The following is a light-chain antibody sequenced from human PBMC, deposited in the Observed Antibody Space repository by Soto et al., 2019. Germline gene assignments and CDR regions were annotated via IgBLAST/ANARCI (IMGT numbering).Light chain of an antibody. CDR2: DAS. CDR3: QQRSNWHVT. V-gene: IGKV3-11*01. CDR1: QSVSGY. Sequence: EIVLTQSPGTLSLSPGERATLSCRASQSVSGYLAWYQKKPGQAPRLLIYDASTRATGISARFSGSGSGTDFTLTISSLEPEDFAVYYCQQRSNWHVTFVQGTRVELK. J-gene: IGKJ1*01.